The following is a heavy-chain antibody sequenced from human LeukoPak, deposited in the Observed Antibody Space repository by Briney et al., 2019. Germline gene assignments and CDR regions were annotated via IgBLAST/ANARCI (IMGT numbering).Heavy chain of an antibody. CDR2: IYYSGST. D-gene: IGHD2-15*01. J-gene: IGHJ4*02. V-gene: IGHV4-59*08. Sequence: AETLSLTCTVSGGSISSYYWSWIRQPPGKGLEWIAYIYYSGSTSYNPSLRSRVSISVDSSKNQLSLKISSVTAADTAVYYCARAYFSAGSCFPRGNFDYWGQGTPVTVSS. CDR3: ARAYFSAGSCFPRGNFDY. CDR1: GGSISSYY.